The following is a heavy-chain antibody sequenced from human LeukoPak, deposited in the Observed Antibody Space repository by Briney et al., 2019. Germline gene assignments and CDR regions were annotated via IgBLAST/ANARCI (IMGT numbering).Heavy chain of an antibody. CDR1: GDSMSSADHY. CDR2: INHSGST. V-gene: IGHV4-30-4*08. CDR3: ARGLHRGVLRFLEWLPGSIRRDNWFDP. J-gene: IGHJ5*02. Sequence: KTSQTLSLTCTVSGDSMSSADHYWSWIRQPPGKGLEWIGEINHSGSTNYNPSLKSRVTISVDTSKNQFSLKLSSVTAADTAVYYCARGLHRGVLRFLEWLPGSIRRDNWFDPWGQGTLVTVSS. D-gene: IGHD3-3*01.